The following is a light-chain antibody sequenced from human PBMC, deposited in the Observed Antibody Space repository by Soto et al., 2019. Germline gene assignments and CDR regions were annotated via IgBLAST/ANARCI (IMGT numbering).Light chain of an antibody. CDR1: ETISTF. J-gene: IGKJ4*01. V-gene: IGKV1-39*01. Sequence: DIQLTQSPSSLSASLGDSITITCRASETISTFLNWYQVQPGKAPRLLVYGASYLQVGVPVRLRGSGSGTLFTLTIDNLQREDLASYFCQQFFSAVLTFGGGTRVDI. CDR2: GAS. CDR3: QQFFSAVLT.